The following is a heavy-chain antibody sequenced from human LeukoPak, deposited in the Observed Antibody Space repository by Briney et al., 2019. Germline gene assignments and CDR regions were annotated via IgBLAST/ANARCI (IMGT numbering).Heavy chain of an antibody. CDR1: GGSISSYY. D-gene: IGHD6-6*01. CDR2: IYTSGST. J-gene: IGHJ5*02. CDR3: ARGIAARRWYWFDP. Sequence: SETLSLTCTVSGGSISSYYWSWIRQPPGKGLEWIGYIYTSGSTYYNPSLKSRVTISVDTSKNQFSLKLSSVTAADTAVYYCARGIAARRWYWFDPWGQGTLVTVSS. V-gene: IGHV4-4*09.